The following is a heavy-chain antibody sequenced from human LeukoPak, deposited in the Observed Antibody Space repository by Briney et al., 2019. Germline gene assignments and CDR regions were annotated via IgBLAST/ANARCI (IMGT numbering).Heavy chain of an antibody. J-gene: IGHJ4*02. CDR3: ARPGEVGSTPAYDY. Sequence: ASVKVSCKASGGTFNRYVISWVRQAPGQGLEWMGGIMPISGAPPYAQKFRGRVTFTAEASTNTAYMELTSLKSDDTAVYYCARPGEVGSTPAYDYWGQGTLVTVSS. D-gene: IGHD3-16*01. V-gene: IGHV1-69*01. CDR1: GGTFNRYV. CDR2: IMPISGAP.